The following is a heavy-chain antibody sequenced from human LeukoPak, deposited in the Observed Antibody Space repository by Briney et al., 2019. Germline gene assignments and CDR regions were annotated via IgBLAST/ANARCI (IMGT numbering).Heavy chain of an antibody. CDR3: ARDSGMVRGEAYYYYGMDV. J-gene: IGHJ6*04. D-gene: IGHD3-10*01. CDR1: GGSIGSRSLY. V-gene: IGHV4-30-2*01. CDR2: IYHSGST. Sequence: SETLSLTCTVSGGSIGSRSLYWGWIRQPPGKGLEWIGYIYHSGSTYYNPSLKSRVTISVDRSKNQFSLKLSSVTAADTAVYYCARDSGMVRGEAYYYYGMDVWGKGTTVTVSS.